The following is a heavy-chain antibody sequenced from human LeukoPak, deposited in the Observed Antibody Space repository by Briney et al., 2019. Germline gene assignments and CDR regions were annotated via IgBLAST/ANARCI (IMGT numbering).Heavy chain of an antibody. J-gene: IGHJ5*02. CDR1: GGSISSGGYY. CDR2: IYYSGST. CDR3: ARKKLYCSSTSCETDGFDP. D-gene: IGHD2-2*01. V-gene: IGHV4-31*03. Sequence: SETLSLTCTVSGGSISSGGYYWSWIRQHPGKGLEWIGYIYYSGSTYYNPSLKSRVTISVDTSKNQFSLKLSSVTAADTAVYYCARKKLYCSSTSCETDGFDPWGQGTLVTASS.